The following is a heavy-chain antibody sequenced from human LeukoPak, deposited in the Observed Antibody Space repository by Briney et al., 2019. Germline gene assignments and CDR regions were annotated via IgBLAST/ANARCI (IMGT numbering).Heavy chain of an antibody. D-gene: IGHD6-13*01. J-gene: IGHJ4*02. CDR2: ISSSSSYI. CDR3: ARSIAAAGNDY. V-gene: IGHV3-21*01. Sequence: GGSLRLSCAASGLTFRNYAMNWVRQAPGKGLEWVSSISSSSSYIYYADSVKGRFTISRNNAKNSLYLQMNSLRAEDTAVYYCARSIAAAGNDYWGRGTLVTVSS. CDR1: GLTFRNYA.